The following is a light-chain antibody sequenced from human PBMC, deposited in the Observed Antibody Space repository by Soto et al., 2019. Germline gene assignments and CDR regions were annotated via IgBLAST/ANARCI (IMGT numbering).Light chain of an antibody. CDR1: QGIRND. V-gene: IGKV1-6*01. CDR3: LQDDSYPLT. CDR2: TAS. Sequence: ALQMTQSPSSLSASVGDRVTITCRASQGIRNDLGWYQQKPGKAPKLLIYTASRLQSGVPSRFSGSGSGTDFTLTISSLQAEDFATYYCLQDDSYPLTFGGGTKVEIK. J-gene: IGKJ4*01.